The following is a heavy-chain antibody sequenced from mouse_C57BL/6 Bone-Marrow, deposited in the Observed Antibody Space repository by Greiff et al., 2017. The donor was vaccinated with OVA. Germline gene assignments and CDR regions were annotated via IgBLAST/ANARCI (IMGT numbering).Heavy chain of an antibody. Sequence: VKVVESGPELVKPGASVKISCKASGYAFSSSWMNWVKQRPGKGLEWIGRIYPGDGDTNYNGKFKGKATLTADKSSSTAYMQLSSLTSEDSAVYFCARREGGLRWFAYWGQGTLVTVSA. V-gene: IGHV1-82*01. CDR3: ARREGGLRWFAY. CDR2: IYPGDGDT. D-gene: IGHD2-4*01. CDR1: GYAFSSSW. J-gene: IGHJ3*01.